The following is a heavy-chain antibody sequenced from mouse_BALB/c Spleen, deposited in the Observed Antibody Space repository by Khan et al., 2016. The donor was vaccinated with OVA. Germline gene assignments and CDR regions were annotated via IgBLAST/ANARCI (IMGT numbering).Heavy chain of an antibody. Sequence: VELVESGPGLVAPSQSLSITCTVYGYSLTRYGVHWVRQPPGKGLEWLGVIWAGGSTNYNSALMSRLSISKENSKSQVFLKMNSLQTDDTAMYYCARLEDIWGQGTTLTVSS. CDR1: GYSLTRYG. CDR2: IWAGGST. CDR3: ARLEDI. J-gene: IGHJ2*01. D-gene: IGHD1-3*01. V-gene: IGHV2-9*02.